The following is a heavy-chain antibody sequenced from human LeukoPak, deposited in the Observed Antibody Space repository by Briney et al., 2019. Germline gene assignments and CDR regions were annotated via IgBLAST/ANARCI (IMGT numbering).Heavy chain of an antibody. CDR1: GFTFSNYA. CDR3: ERDPSEYEWKRGWYRDL. Sequence: GGPLTLSCAASGFTFSNYAKRCSPQAPGKGPKGVSTIKLNGDETHYADSVRGRFTISRDNSKSTMALQMSSLRVEDTAVYYCERDPSEYEWKRGWYRDLWGQGSQVTVSS. CDR2: IKLNGDET. V-gene: IGHV3-23*01. J-gene: IGHJ5*02. D-gene: IGHD6-19*01.